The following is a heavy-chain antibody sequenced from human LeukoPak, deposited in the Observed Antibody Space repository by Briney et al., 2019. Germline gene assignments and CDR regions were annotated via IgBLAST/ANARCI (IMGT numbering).Heavy chain of an antibody. D-gene: IGHD6-19*01. J-gene: IGHJ4*02. CDR2: INPNSGGT. V-gene: IGHV1-2*02. CDR3: ARGRRAVAIFDY. CDR1: GYTFTVYY. Sequence: ASVNVSCKASGYTFTVYYMHWVRQAPGQGLEWMGWINPNSGGTNYAQKFQGRVTMTRDTSISTAYMELSRLRSDDTAVYYCARGRRAVAIFDYWGQGTLVTVSS.